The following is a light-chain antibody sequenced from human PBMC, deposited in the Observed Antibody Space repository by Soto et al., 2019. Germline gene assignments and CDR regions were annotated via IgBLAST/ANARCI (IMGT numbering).Light chain of an antibody. CDR1: KPFPRT. Sequence: EIVMTQSPANLSVSPGGRATPPGRPSKPFPRTLPRNRHKSAQAPRLLIYAATTRATGIPARISGSGSGTEFTLTITSLQSEDSAVYFCHQYNDWPVYTFGPGTKLEIK. J-gene: IGKJ2*01. V-gene: IGKV3-15*01. CDR2: AAT. CDR3: HQYNDWPVYT.